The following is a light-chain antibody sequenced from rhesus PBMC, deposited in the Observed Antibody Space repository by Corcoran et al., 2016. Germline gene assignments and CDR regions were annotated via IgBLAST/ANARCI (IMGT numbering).Light chain of an antibody. CDR3: QQRNNYPRT. V-gene: IGKV1-38*01. Sequence: DIQLTQSPSSLSASVGDRVTITCRASQGISSYLAWYQQKSGKAPKLLLYDASNLQSGAPSKVSGNGSRTEFTLTISSLQPEDFKSYYCQQRNNYPRTFGQGTKVEIK. CDR1: QGISSY. CDR2: DAS. J-gene: IGKJ1*01.